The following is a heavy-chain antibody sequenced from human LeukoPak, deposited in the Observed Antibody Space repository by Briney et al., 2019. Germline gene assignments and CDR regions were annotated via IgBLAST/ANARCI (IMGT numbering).Heavy chain of an antibody. CDR1: GYTFTSYA. Sequence: ASVKVPCKASGYTFTSYAMHWVRQAPGQRLEWMGWINAGNGNTKYSQKFQGRVTITRDTSASTAYMELSSLRSEDTAVYYCARASRQQLVGSFDYWGQGTLVTVSS. V-gene: IGHV1-3*01. CDR3: ARASRQQLVGSFDY. CDR2: INAGNGNT. J-gene: IGHJ4*02. D-gene: IGHD6-13*01.